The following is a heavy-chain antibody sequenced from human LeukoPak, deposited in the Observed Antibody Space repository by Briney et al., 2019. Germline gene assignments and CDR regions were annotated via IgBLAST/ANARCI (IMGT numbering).Heavy chain of an antibody. CDR3: ARAHPRTPGYYYGMDV. Sequence: QPGRSLRLSWAVSGFTFSSYGMRWVRQAPGKGLEWVAVIWYDGSTKYYADSVKGRFTISRDSSKNMLYLQMNSPGAEDTAVYYCARAHPRTPGYYYGMDVWGKGTTVTVSS. CDR2: IWYDGSTK. V-gene: IGHV3-33*01. CDR1: GFTFSSYG. J-gene: IGHJ6*04. D-gene: IGHD4-23*01.